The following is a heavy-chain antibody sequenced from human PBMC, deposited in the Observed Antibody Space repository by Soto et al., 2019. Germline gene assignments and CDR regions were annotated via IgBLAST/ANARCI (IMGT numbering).Heavy chain of an antibody. Sequence: GASVKVSCKASGGTFSSYAISWVRQAPGQGLEWMGGIIPIFGTANYAQKFQGRVTIIADESTSTAYMELSSLRSEDTAVYYCAREYGRIVVAIYYYYGMDVWGQGTTVTVSS. CDR2: IIPIFGTA. D-gene: IGHD3-22*01. J-gene: IGHJ6*02. CDR3: AREYGRIVVAIYYYYGMDV. V-gene: IGHV1-69*13. CDR1: GGTFSSYA.